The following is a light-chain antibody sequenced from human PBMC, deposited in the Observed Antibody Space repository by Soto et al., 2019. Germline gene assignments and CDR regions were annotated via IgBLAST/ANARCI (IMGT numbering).Light chain of an antibody. J-gene: IGLJ1*01. Sequence: SVLTQALSASGAPGQRVTISCSGSSSNIGSTSISWYRQLPGTAPKLLIYRDNRRPSGVPDRFSGSKSGTSGSLAISGLQSEDEADYYCAAWDDRLKGYVFGSGTKVTVL. V-gene: IGLV1-44*01. CDR3: AAWDDRLKGYV. CDR2: RDN. CDR1: SSNIGSTS.